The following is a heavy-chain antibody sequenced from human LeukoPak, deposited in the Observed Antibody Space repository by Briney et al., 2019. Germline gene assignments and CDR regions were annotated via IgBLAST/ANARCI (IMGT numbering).Heavy chain of an antibody. V-gene: IGHV4-34*01. D-gene: IGHD2-2*01. J-gene: IGHJ4*02. CDR1: GGSFSGYY. CDR2: INHSGST. Sequence: SETLSLTCAVYGGSFSGYYWSWIRHPPGKGREWIGEINHSGSTNYNPSLKSRVTISVDTSKNQFSLKLSSVTAADTAVYYCAREPGSYCSSTSCYDARSPRAAAFDYWGQGTLVTVSS. CDR3: AREPGSYCSSTSCYDARSPRAAAFDY.